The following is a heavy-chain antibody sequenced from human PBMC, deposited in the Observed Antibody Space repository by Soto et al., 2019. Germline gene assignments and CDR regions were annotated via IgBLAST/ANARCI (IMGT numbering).Heavy chain of an antibody. CDR2: VIPPLDIA. Sequence: SVKVSCKTSGDPFKNDIITWVRQAPGQGLEWMGRVIPPLDIAIYAQKFQGRVTITADKSTSTAYMEMNSLRSEDTAVYYCVRNSPIGSTFSGPDAIDYWGQGTLVTVSS. V-gene: IGHV1-69*02. CDR3: VRNSPIGSTFSGPDAIDY. J-gene: IGHJ4*02. CDR1: GDPFKNDI. D-gene: IGHD5-12*01.